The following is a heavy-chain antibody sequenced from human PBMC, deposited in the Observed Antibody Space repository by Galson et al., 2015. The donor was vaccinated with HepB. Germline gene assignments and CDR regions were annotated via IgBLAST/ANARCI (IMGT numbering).Heavy chain of an antibody. V-gene: IGHV1-69*04. CDR2: IIPILGIA. Sequence: SVKVSCKASGGTFSSYAISWVRQAPGQGLEWMGRIIPILGIANYAQKFQGRVTITADKSTSTAYMELSSLRSEDTAVYYCARDRHCSSTSCYTGCDYWGQGTLVTVSS. CDR3: ARDRHCSSTSCYTGCDY. CDR1: GGTFSSYA. J-gene: IGHJ4*02. D-gene: IGHD2-2*02.